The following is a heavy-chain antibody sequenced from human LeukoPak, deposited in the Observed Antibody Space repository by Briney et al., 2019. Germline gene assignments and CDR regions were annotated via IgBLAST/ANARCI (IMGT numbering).Heavy chain of an antibody. V-gene: IGHV3-21*01. CDR1: GFTFSSYS. J-gene: IGHJ4*02. CDR3: ARDLGGYLYYFDY. Sequence: GGSLRLSCAVSGFTFSSYSMNWVRQAPGKGLEWVSSISSSSSYIYYADSVKGRFTISRDNAKNSLYLQMNSLRAEDTAVYYCARDLGGYLYYFDYWGQETLVTVSS. CDR2: ISSSSSYI. D-gene: IGHD1-26*01.